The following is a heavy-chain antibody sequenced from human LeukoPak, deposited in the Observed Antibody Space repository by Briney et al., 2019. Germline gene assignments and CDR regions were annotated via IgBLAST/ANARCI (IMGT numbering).Heavy chain of an antibody. D-gene: IGHD1-26*01. CDR2: INHSGST. CDR1: GGSLSGYY. J-gene: IGHJ4*02. V-gene: IGHV4-34*01. CDR3: ARGRNGSYLFTNFDY. Sequence: PSETLSLTCAVYGGSLSGYYWSWIRQPPGKGLEWIGEINHSGSTNYNPSLKSRVTISVDTSKNQFSLKLSSVTAADTAVYYCARGRNGSYLFTNFDYWGQGTLVTVPS.